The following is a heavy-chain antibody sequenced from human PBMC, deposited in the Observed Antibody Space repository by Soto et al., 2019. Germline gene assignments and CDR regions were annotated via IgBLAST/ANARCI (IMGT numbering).Heavy chain of an antibody. CDR1: GFTFSTYA. CDR3: AKDRVVVYV. CDR2: ISGSGGST. V-gene: IGHV3-23*01. Sequence: PGGSLRLSXAASGFTFSTYAMTWVRQAPGKGLEWVSAISGSGGSTYYADSVKGRFTISRDNSKNTLYLQMNSLRAEDTAVYYCAKDRVVVYVWGQGTTVTVSS. J-gene: IGHJ6*02. D-gene: IGHD2-15*01.